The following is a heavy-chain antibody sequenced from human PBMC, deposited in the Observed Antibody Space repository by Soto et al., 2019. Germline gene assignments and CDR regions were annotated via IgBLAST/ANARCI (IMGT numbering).Heavy chain of an antibody. CDR2: INPSGGST. CDR3: ARDHSAAMVSYGMDV. Sequence: ASVKVSCKASGYTFTSYYMHWVRQAPGQGLEWMGIINPSGGSTSYAQKFQGRVTMTRDTSTSTVYMELSSLRSEDTAVYYCARDHSAAMVSYGMDVWGQGTTVTVSS. CDR1: GYTFTSYY. J-gene: IGHJ6*02. D-gene: IGHD5-18*01. V-gene: IGHV1-46*01.